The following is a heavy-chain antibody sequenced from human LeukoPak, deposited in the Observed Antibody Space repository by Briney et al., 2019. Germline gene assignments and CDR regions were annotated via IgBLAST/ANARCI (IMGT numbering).Heavy chain of an antibody. Sequence: PGGSLRLSCAASGFTFSDDFMNWVRQAPGKGLQWVSSISSLSNHIYYADSVKGRFTISRDNAKNSLYLQMNSLRAEDTAVYYCARILGYSSGHQTDYWGQGTLVTVSS. V-gene: IGHV3-21*01. J-gene: IGHJ4*02. CDR2: ISSLSNHI. CDR3: ARILGYSSGHQTDY. D-gene: IGHD6-19*01. CDR1: GFTFSDDF.